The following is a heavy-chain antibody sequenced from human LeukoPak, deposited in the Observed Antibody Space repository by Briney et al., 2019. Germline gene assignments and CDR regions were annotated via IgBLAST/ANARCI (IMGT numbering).Heavy chain of an antibody. V-gene: IGHV3-66*01. CDR1: GFTVSSNY. Sequence: GGSLRLSCAASGFTVSSNYMSWVRQAPGKGLEWVSVIYSGGSTYYADSVKGRFTISRDNSKNTLYLQMNSLRAEDTAVYYCARWSPLGYYYGMDVWGQGTTVTVSS. CDR3: ARWSPLGYYYGMDV. CDR2: IYSGGST. J-gene: IGHJ6*02.